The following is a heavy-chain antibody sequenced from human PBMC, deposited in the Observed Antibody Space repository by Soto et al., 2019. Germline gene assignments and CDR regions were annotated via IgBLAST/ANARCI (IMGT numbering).Heavy chain of an antibody. CDR2: IIPIFGTA. V-gene: IGHV1-69*13. J-gene: IGHJ5*02. D-gene: IGHD3-16*01. Sequence: VKFSCKASGGTFSSYAISWVRQAPGQGLEWMGGIIPIFGTANYAQKFQGRVTITADESTSTAYMELSSLRSEDTAVYYCATWGASWFDPWGQGTLVTVSS. CDR3: ATWGASWFDP. CDR1: GGTFSSYA.